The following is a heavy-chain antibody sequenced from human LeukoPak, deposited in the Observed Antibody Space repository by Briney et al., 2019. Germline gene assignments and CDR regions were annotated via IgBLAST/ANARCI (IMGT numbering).Heavy chain of an antibody. CDR3: ARDRGLNSYGLDY. J-gene: IGHJ4*02. CDR1: GFIFSDYY. D-gene: IGHD5-18*01. CDR2: ISSSGTTK. V-gene: IGHV3-11*04. Sequence: GGSLRLSCPASGFIFSDYYMSWIRQAPGKGLEWVSYISSSGTTKYYADSVKGRFTISRDNVKNSLYLQMNSLRAEDTAVYYCARDRGLNSYGLDYWGQGTLVTVSS.